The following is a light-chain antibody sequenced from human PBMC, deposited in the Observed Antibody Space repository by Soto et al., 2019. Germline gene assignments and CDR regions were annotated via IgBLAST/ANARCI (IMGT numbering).Light chain of an antibody. J-gene: IGLJ1*01. CDR1: SSNIGTNA. CDR3: AAWADSLNGYV. V-gene: IGLV1-44*01. CDR2: NNN. Sequence: QTVVTQPPSASGAPGQRVTISCSGGSSNIGTNAVNWYQQLPGTAPKLLIYNNNQRPSGVPDRFSGSKSGTSASLAISGLQSEDEADYYCAAWADSLNGYVFGTGTQLTVL.